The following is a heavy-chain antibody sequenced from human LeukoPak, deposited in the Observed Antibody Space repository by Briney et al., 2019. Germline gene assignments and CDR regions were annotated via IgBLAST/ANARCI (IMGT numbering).Heavy chain of an antibody. CDR3: ARDSITGDNSLDF. CDR1: GFTFSTYG. CDR2: ITNDGNYE. Sequence: GGSLRLSYAASGFTFSTYGMHWVRQAPGKGLEWVAVITNDGNYEKYADAVRGRFTISRDNSKNTLYLQMNSLSAEDTAVYYCARDSITGDNSLDFWGRGTLVTVSS. D-gene: IGHD7-27*01. V-gene: IGHV3-33*05. J-gene: IGHJ4*02.